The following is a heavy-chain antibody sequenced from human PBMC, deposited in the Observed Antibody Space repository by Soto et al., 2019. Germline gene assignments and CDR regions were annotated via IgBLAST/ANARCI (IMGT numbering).Heavy chain of an antibody. D-gene: IGHD5-12*01. Sequence: QVQLVQSGAEVRKPGSSVKVSCKASGGTFSRHAISWVRQAPGQGLEWMGGIIPIFGTANHAQKFQGRVTIIADESTSTVYMELSSLRSEDTAMYYCAQPGYSGYDGAGQYYYYGMDVWGQGTTVTVSS. CDR2: IIPIFGTA. J-gene: IGHJ6*02. CDR3: AQPGYSGYDGAGQYYYYGMDV. CDR1: GGTFSRHA. V-gene: IGHV1-69*01.